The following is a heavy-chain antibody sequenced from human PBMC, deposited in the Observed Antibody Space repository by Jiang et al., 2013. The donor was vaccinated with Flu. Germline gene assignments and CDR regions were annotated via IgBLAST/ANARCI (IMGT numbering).Heavy chain of an antibody. Sequence: ISRDNSKNTLYLQMNSLRAEDTAVYYCAKGPPGQWLVLGYWGQGTLVTVSS. J-gene: IGHJ4*02. V-gene: IGHV3-23*01. D-gene: IGHD6-19*01. CDR3: AKGPPGQWLVLGY.